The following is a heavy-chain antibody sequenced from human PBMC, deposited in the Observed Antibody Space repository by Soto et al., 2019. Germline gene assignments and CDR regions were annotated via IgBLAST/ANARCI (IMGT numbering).Heavy chain of an antibody. J-gene: IGHJ5*02. Sequence: SQTLSLPCAISGDSVSSNSAAWNWIRQSPSRGLEWLGRTYYRSKWYNDYAVSVKSRITINPDTSKNQFSLQLNSVTPEDTAVYYCARDEDLVVVVPAARNWFDPWGQGTLVTVSS. CDR2: TYYRSKWYN. V-gene: IGHV6-1*01. CDR1: GDSVSSNSAA. D-gene: IGHD2-2*01. CDR3: ARDEDLVVVVPAARNWFDP.